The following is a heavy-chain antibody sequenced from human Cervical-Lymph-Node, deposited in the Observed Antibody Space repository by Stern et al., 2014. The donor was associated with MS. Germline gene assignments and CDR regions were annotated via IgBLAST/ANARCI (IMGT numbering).Heavy chain of an antibody. CDR1: GDSLTKKNW. Sequence: QVQLQESGPGLVKPSGTLSLTCAVSGDSLTKKNWWSWVRQSPGKGLEWVGEIYHSGSTKYNPSLKSRVTISMDTFEKQFFLNVTSVTVADTAVYYCARDRLGAGRIFDLWGQGILVTVS. CDR2: IYHSGST. CDR3: ARDRLGAGRIFDL. V-gene: IGHV4-4*02. D-gene: IGHD1-26*01. J-gene: IGHJ5*02.